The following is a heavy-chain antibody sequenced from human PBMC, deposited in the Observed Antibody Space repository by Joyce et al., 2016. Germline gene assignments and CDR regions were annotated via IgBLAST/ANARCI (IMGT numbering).Heavy chain of an antibody. V-gene: IGHV4-39*07. D-gene: IGHD2-21*02. CDR1: GGSISSSIYY. CDR2: IHDSGRT. CDR3: ARSTAIALFFKY. Sequence: QLQLQESGPGLVKPSETLSLTCTVSGGSISSSIYYWGWIRQSKGKGREWIGNIHDSGRTYYNPTLKSRVAISIDSYKTQFSLKLSSVTATDTAIYYSARSTAIALFFKYWGQGTLVTVSS. J-gene: IGHJ4*02.